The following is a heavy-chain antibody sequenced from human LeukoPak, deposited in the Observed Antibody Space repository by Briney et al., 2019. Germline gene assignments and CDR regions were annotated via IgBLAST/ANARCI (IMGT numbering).Heavy chain of an antibody. J-gene: IGHJ4*02. CDR2: LYSGGTT. CDR3: AGRYDSSGYPLH. D-gene: IGHD3-22*01. Sequence: GGSLRLFCAASGFSVSSNYVSWVRQAPGKGLEGVSVLYSGGTTYYADSVKGRFTISRDNSKNTLYLQMNSLRAEDTAVYYCAGRYDSSGYPLHWGQGTLVTVSS. CDR1: GFSVSSNY. V-gene: IGHV3-53*01.